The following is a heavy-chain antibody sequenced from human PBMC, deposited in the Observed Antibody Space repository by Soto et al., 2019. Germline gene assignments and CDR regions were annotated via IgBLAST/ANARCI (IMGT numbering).Heavy chain of an antibody. D-gene: IGHD1-1*01. J-gene: IGHJ5*02. CDR3: ARDSHWNGYNWFAP. V-gene: IGHV3-74*01. CDR1: GFTFSSYW. Sequence: EVQLVESGGGLVQPGGSLRLSCAASGFTFSSYWMHWVRQAPGKGLVWVARINSDGRSTGYADSVKGRFTIARDNATNTLYLRMNSLRAGDTAVYYCARDSHWNGYNWFAPWGQGTLVTVSS. CDR2: INSDGRST.